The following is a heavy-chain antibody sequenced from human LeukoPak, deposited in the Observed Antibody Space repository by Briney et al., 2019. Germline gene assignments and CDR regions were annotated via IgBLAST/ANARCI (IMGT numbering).Heavy chain of an antibody. CDR2: GSRSWSTI. D-gene: IGHD3-3*01. V-gene: IGHV3-48*03. J-gene: IGHJ4*02. CDR1: GFTFSSYE. Sequence: AESLTLSCAVSGFTFSSYEKNWVRQAPGKGLEWVSFGSRSWSTIYYADSVKGRFTISRDNAKNSLYLQMNSLRAEDTAVYYCARDEIELRFLEWSRFDYWGQGTLVTVSS. CDR3: ARDEIELRFLEWSRFDY.